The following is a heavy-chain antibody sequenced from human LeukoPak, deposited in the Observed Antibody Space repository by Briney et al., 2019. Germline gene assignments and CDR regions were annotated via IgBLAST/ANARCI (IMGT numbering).Heavy chain of an antibody. CDR3: ARAARGYFQH. CDR1: GGSISSYY. D-gene: IGHD1-26*01. V-gene: IGHV4-59*01. J-gene: IGHJ1*01. Sequence: SETLSLTCTVSGGSISSYYWSWIRQPPGKGLEWIGYIYYSGSTNHNPFLKSRVTISVDTSKNQFSLKLSSVTAADTAVYYCARAARGYFQHWGQGTLVTVSS. CDR2: IYYSGST.